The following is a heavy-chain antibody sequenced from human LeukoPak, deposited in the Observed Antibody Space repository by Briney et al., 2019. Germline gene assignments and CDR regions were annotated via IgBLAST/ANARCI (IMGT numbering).Heavy chain of an antibody. CDR3: ASYSTARGDIDY. V-gene: IGHV3-7*02. D-gene: IGHD3-10*01. Sequence: PGGSLRLSCAASGFTFSSYWMSWVRQAPGKGLEWVASIKQDGSEIYYVDSVKGRFTISRDNAKNSLDLQMNSLRAEDTAVCYCASYSTARGDIDYWGQGTLVTVSS. CDR2: IKQDGSEI. CDR1: GFTFSSYW. J-gene: IGHJ4*02.